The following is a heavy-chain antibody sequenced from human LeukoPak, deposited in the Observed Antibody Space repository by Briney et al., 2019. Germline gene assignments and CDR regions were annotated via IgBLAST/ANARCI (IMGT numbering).Heavy chain of an antibody. Sequence: ASVKVSCKASGGTFSSYAISWVRQAPGQGLEWMGLISAYGNTNYALNLQGRVTMTTDTSTSTAYMELRSLRSDDTAVYYCARGIIGYYFDYWGQGTLVTVSS. V-gene: IGHV1-18*01. CDR1: GGTFSSYA. D-gene: IGHD2-15*01. J-gene: IGHJ4*02. CDR2: ISAYGNT. CDR3: ARGIIGYYFDY.